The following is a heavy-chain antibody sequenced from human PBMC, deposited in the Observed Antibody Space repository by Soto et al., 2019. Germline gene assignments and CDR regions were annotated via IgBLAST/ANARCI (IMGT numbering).Heavy chain of an antibody. D-gene: IGHD5-12*01. CDR3: ARESGGHDYDYYYYYYMDV. J-gene: IGHJ6*03. CDR2: ISISNSSN. CDR1: GFTFSTYS. Sequence: EVQLVESGGGLVQPGGSLRLSCAASGFTFSTYSMNWVRQAPGKGLEWVSYISISNSSNYNADSVKGRFTISRDNAKNALNLQMNSLRADDTPVYFCARESGGHDYDYYYYYYMDVWGKGTTVTVSS. V-gene: IGHV3-48*01.